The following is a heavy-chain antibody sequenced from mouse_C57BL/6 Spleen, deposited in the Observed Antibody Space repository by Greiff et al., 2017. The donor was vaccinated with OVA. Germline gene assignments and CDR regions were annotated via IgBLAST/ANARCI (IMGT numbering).Heavy chain of an antibody. D-gene: IGHD2-2*01. V-gene: IGHV2-2*01. J-gene: IGHJ4*01. CDR1: GFSLTSYG. CDR2: IWSGGST. Sequence: VHLVESGPGLVQPSQSLSITCTVSGFSLTSYGVHWVRQSPGKGLEWLGVIWSGGSTDYNAAFISRLSISKDNSKSQVFFKMNSLQADDTAIYYCASYMVTTDYAMDYWGQGTSVTVSS. CDR3: ASYMVTTDYAMDY.